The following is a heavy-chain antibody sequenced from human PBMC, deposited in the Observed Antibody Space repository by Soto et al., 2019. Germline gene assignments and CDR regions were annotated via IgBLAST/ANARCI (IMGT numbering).Heavy chain of an antibody. V-gene: IGHV4-34*01. CDR2: INHSGST. J-gene: IGHJ2*01. CDR1: GGSFSGYY. D-gene: IGHD3-16*01. Sequence: SETLSLTCAVYGGSFSGYYWSWIRQPPGKGLEWIGEINHSGSTNYNPSLKSRVTISVDTSKSQFSLKLSSVTAADTAVYYCASTWRPHWYFDLWGRGTLVTVSS. CDR3: ASTWRPHWYFDL.